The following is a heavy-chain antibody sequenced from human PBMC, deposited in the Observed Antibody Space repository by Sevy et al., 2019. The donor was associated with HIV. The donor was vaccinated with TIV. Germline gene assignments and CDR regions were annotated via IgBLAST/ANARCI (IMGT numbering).Heavy chain of an antibody. CDR1: GFTFSSYG. Sequence: GGSLRLSCAASGFTFSSYGMHWVRQAPGKGLEWVAFIRYDGSNKYYADSVKGRFTISSDNSKNTLYLQMNSLRAEDTAVYYCAKPQGDSSGLDDYWGQGTLVTVSS. V-gene: IGHV3-30*02. D-gene: IGHD3-22*01. CDR2: IRYDGSNK. J-gene: IGHJ4*02. CDR3: AKPQGDSSGLDDY.